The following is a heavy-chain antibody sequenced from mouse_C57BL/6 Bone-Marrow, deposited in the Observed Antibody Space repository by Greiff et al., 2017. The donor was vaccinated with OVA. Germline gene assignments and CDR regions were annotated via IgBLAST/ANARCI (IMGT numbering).Heavy chain of an antibody. D-gene: IGHD3-3*01. CDR2: INYDGSSP. CDR1: GFTFSDYY. Sequence: EVMLVESEGGLVQPGSSMKLSCTASGFTFSDYYMAWVRQVPEKGLEWVANINYDGSSPYYLDSLKSRFIISRDNAKNILYLQMSSLKSEDTATYYCARGGWDWYFDVWGTGTTVTVSS. J-gene: IGHJ1*03. V-gene: IGHV5-16*01. CDR3: ARGGWDWYFDV.